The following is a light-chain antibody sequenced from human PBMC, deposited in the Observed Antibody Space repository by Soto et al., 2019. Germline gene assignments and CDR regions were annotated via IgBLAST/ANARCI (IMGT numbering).Light chain of an antibody. J-gene: IGLJ3*02. Sequence: QSVLTQPASVSGSPVQSITISGTGTSSDIGVYNYVSWYQQHPGKAPKLVICEVSNRPSGVSSRFSGSKSGNTASLTISGLRAEDEADYYCTSFTTTNIWVFGGGTKLTVL. CDR2: EVS. CDR3: TSFTTTNIWV. CDR1: SSDIGVYNY. V-gene: IGLV2-14*01.